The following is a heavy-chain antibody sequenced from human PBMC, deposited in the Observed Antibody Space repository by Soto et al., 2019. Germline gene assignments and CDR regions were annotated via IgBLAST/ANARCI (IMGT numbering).Heavy chain of an antibody. CDR3: ARDSGLVGGSYSAGWFDP. J-gene: IGHJ5*02. D-gene: IGHD1-26*01. CDR1: GGSISSYY. V-gene: IGHV4-59*01. CDR2: IYYSGST. Sequence: QVQLQESGPGLVKPSETLSLTCTVSGGSISSYYWSWIRQPPGKGLEWIGYIYYSGSTNYNPSLKSRVTISVDTSKNQFSLKLSSVTAADTAVYYCARDSGLVGGSYSAGWFDPWGQGTLVTVSS.